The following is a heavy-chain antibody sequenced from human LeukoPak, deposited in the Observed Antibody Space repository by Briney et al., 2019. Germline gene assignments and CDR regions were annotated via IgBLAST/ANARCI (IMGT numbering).Heavy chain of an antibody. V-gene: IGHV1-2*02. CDR2: INPNSGGT. J-gene: IGHJ5*02. CDR1: GYTFTGYY. D-gene: IGHD3-10*01. Sequence: VASVKVSCTASGYTFTGYYMHWVRQAPGQGLEWMGGINPNSGGTNYAQKFQGRVTMTRDTSISTAYMGLSRLRSDDTAVYYCASRLKKLWFGEWVWFDPWGQGTLVTVSS. CDR3: ASRLKKLWFGEWVWFDP.